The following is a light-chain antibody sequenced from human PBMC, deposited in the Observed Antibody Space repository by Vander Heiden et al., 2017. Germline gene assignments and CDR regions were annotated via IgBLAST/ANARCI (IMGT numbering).Light chain of an antibody. Sequence: EIVLPPSPATLSLSPGDSATLSCRASQSVSSYLAWYQPKPGQAPRVLIYDASNRATGIPGRLSGSGAGTDFTLTSSSLEPEEFAVYDSQQRRNGPARPYTFGQGTKVEIK. CDR3: QQRRNGPARPYT. V-gene: IGKV3-11*01. J-gene: IGKJ2*01. CDR2: DAS. CDR1: QSVSSY.